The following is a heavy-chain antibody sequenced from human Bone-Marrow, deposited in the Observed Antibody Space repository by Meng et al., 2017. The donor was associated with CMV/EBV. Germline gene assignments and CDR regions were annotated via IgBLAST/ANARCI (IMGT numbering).Heavy chain of an antibody. CDR2: IRYDGSNK. CDR1: GFTFSSYG. Sequence: GESLKISCAASGFTFSSYGMHWVRQAPGKGLEWVAFIRYDGSNKYYADSVKGRFTISRDNSKNTLYLQMNSLRAEDTAVYYCAKDRVAARSTKCFDYWGQGTLVPSPQ. CDR3: AKDRVAARSTKCFDY. J-gene: IGHJ4*02. D-gene: IGHD6-6*01. V-gene: IGHV3-30*02.